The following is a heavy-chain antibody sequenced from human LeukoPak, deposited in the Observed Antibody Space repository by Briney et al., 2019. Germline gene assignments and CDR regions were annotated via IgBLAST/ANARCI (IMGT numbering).Heavy chain of an antibody. CDR1: GGSISSYY. CDR2: IYYSGST. V-gene: IGHV4-59*01. J-gene: IGHJ6*02. Sequence: PSETLSLTCTVSGGSISSYYWSWIRQPPGKGLEWIGYIYYSGSTNYNPSLKSRVTISVDTSKNQFSLKLSSVTAADTAVYYCAGGGIHPYYYYYYGMDVWGQGTTVTVSS. CDR3: AGGGIHPYYYYYYGMDV. D-gene: IGHD5-18*01.